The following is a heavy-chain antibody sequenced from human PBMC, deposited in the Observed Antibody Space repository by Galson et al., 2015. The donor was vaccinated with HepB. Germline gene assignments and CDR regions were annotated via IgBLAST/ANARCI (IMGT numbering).Heavy chain of an antibody. CDR2: VTIDGDSS. Sequence: SCAASGFIFTNYGMHWVRQAPGKGLQYVSGVTIDGDSSYYADSVKDRFTISRDNSKNTLYLQMNSLKTEDTAVYYCVKGGDYWDYWGQGTLVTVSS. V-gene: IGHV3-64D*06. CDR1: GFIFTNYG. CDR3: VKGGDYWDY. D-gene: IGHD4-17*01. J-gene: IGHJ4*02.